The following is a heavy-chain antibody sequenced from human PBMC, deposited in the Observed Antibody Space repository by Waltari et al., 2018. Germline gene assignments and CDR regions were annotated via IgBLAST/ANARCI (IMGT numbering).Heavy chain of an antibody. CDR2: IRSKANSYAT. J-gene: IGHJ6*03. V-gene: IGHV3-73*02. Sequence: EVQLVESGGGLVQPGGSLKLSCAASGFTFSGSAMHWVRQASGKGLEWVGRIRSKANSYATAYAASVKGRFTISRDDSKNTAYLQMNSLKTEDTAVYYCTRQGDQLLDYYYYYMDVWGKGTTVTISS. D-gene: IGHD2-2*01. CDR1: GFTFSGSA. CDR3: TRQGDQLLDYYYYYMDV.